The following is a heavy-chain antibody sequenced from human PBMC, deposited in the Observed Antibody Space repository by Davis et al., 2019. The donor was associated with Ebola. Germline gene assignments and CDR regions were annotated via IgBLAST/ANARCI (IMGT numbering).Heavy chain of an antibody. V-gene: IGHV4-61*01. CDR2: IYYSGST. J-gene: IGHJ5*02. Sequence: PSETLSLTCTVSGYSISSGYYWGWTRQPPGKGLEWIGYIYYSGSTNYNPSLKSRVTISVDTSKNQFSLKLSSVTAADTAVYYCARVGCISTSCYWFDPWGQGTLVTVSS. CDR1: GYSISSGYY. D-gene: IGHD2-2*01. CDR3: ARVGCISTSCYWFDP.